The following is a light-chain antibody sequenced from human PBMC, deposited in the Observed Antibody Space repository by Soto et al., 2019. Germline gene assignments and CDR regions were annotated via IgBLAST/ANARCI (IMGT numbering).Light chain of an antibody. CDR2: EVI. J-gene: IGLJ1*01. Sequence: QSALTQPPSASGSPGQSVPISCTGTSSDVGGYNYVSWYQQHPGKDPKLMIYEVIKPPSGVPARYSGSKSGNTASLPVSGLQAEDKAYYYSSSYAVTNNFVFGTGPKGTVL. CDR3: SSYAVTNNFV. V-gene: IGLV2-8*01. CDR1: SSDVGGYNY.